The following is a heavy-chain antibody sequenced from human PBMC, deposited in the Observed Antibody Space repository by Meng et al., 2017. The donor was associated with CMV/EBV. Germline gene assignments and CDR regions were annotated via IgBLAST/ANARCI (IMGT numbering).Heavy chain of an antibody. CDR2: ISSSGSTI. J-gene: IGHJ2*01. V-gene: IGHV3-48*03. Sequence: GGSLRLSCAASGFTFSSYEMNWVRQAPGKGLEWVSYISSSGSTIYYADSVKGRFTISRDNAKNSLYLQMNSLRAEDTAVYYCAIAKSSGYYYVGYWYFDLWGRGTLVTVSS. CDR1: GFTFSSYE. CDR3: AIAKSSGYYYVGYWYFDL. D-gene: IGHD3-22*01.